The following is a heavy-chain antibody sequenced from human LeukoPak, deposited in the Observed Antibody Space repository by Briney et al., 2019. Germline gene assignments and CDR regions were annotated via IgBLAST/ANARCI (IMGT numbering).Heavy chain of an antibody. D-gene: IGHD3-10*01. CDR2: ISSSSSYI. CDR1: GFTFSSYS. V-gene: IGHV3-21*01. Sequence: PGGSLRLSCAASGFTFSSYSMNWVRQAPGKGLEWVSSISSSSSYIYYADSVKGRFTISRDNAKNSLYLQMNSLRAEDTAVYYCASLDYYGSGSYYSLMDVWGQGTTVTVSS. CDR3: ASLDYYGSGSYYSLMDV. J-gene: IGHJ6*02.